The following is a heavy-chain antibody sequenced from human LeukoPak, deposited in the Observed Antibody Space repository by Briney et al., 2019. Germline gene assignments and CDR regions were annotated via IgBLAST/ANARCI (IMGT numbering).Heavy chain of an antibody. CDR3: ARETPMDV. CDR2: IYHSGST. CDR1: GYSISSGYY. J-gene: IGHJ6*03. Sequence: SETLSLTCTVSGYSISSGYYWGWIRQPPGKGLEWIGSIYHSGSTYYNPSLKSRVTISVDTSKNQFSLKLSSVTAADTAVYYCARETPMDVWGKGTTVTVSS. V-gene: IGHV4-38-2*02.